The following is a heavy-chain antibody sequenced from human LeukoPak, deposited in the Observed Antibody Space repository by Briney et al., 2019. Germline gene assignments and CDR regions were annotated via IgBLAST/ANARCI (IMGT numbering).Heavy chain of an antibody. CDR2: ISSSSSYI. V-gene: IGHV3-21*04. CDR3: ATFRGWYIAH. J-gene: IGHJ4*02. D-gene: IGHD6-19*01. CDR1: GFTFSSYS. Sequence: GGSLRLSCAASGFTFSSYSMNWVRQAPGKGLEWVSSISSSSSYIYYADSVKGRFTISRDDAKNSVYLQMNSLRAEDTAVYYCATFRGWYIAHWGQGSLVTVSS.